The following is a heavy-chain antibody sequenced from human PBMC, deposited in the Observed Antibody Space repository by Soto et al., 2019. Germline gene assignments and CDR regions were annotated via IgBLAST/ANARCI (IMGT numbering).Heavy chain of an antibody. CDR3: AKSGGNGWFADAFDV. J-gene: IGHJ3*01. Sequence: GGSLRLSCAVSGFIVSSYYMSWVLQAPGKGVGWISVIYSGGSTYYADSVKGRFTISRDNSENTLYLQLNSLSAEDTAVYYCAKSGGNGWFADAFDVWGQGTMVTVSS. CDR1: GFIVSSYY. CDR2: IYSGGST. V-gene: IGHV3-53*01. D-gene: IGHD6-19*01.